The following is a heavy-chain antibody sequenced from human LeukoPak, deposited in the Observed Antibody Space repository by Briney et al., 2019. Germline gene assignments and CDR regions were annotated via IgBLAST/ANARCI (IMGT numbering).Heavy chain of an antibody. CDR2: IYYSGST. Sequence: SETLSLTCTVSGGSISSGDYYWSWIRQPPGKGLEWIGYIYYSGSTYYNPSLKSRVTISVDTSKNQFSLKLSSVTAADTAVYYCDREWFGESITGYYGMDVWGQGTTVTVSS. J-gene: IGHJ6*02. CDR1: GGSISSGDYY. CDR3: DREWFGESITGYYGMDV. V-gene: IGHV4-30-4*01. D-gene: IGHD3-10*01.